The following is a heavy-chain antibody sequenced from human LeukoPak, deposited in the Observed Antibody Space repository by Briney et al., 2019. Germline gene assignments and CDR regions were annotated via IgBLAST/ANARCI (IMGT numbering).Heavy chain of an antibody. J-gene: IGHJ4*02. Sequence: GGSLRLSCAASGFTFSSYWMSWVRQAPGKGLEWVANIKQDGSAKYYVDSVKGRFTISRDNAKNSLFLQMNSLRAEDTAVYYCARRGNRLAGAGTDYWGQGTLVTVSS. CDR1: GFTFSSYW. V-gene: IGHV3-7*03. CDR3: ARRGNRLAGAGTDY. CDR2: IKQDGSAK. D-gene: IGHD6-13*01.